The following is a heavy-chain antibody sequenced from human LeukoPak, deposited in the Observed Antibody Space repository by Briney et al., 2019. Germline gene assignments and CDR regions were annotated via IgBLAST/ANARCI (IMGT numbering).Heavy chain of an antibody. CDR1: GFTVSSNY. D-gene: IGHD2-2*01. V-gene: IGHV4-39*07. CDR3: ARGGGGYCSSTSCYYWFDP. J-gene: IGHJ5*02. Sequence: GSLRLSCAASGFTVSSNYMSWIRQPPGKGLEWIGSIYYSGSTYYNPSLKSRVTISVDTSKNQFSLKLSSVTAADTAVYYCARGGGGYCSSTSCYYWFDPWGQGTLVTVSS. CDR2: IYYSGST.